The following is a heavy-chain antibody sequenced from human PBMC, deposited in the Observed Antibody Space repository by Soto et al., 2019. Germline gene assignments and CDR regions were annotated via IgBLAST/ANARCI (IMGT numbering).Heavy chain of an antibody. CDR2: ISSNGGST. D-gene: IGHD3-22*01. CDR3: VKDLDYYDSRKGAFDI. CDR1: GFTFSSYA. J-gene: IGHJ3*02. Sequence: GGSLRLSCSASGFTFSSYAMHWVRQAPGKGLEYVSAISSNGGSTYYADSVKGRFTISRDNSKNTLYLQMSSLRAEDTAVYYCVKDLDYYDSRKGAFDIWGQGTMVTVSS. V-gene: IGHV3-64D*08.